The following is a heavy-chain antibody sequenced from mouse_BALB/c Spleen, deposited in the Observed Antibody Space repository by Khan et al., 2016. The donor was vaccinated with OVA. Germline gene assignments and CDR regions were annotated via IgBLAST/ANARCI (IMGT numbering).Heavy chain of an antibody. CDR2: IRYDGNS. V-gene: IGHV3-6*02. D-gene: IGHD3-1*01. CDR1: GYSITSGYF. CDR3: ARGGSSGPAWFTN. J-gene: IGHJ3*01. Sequence: VQLKESGPGLVKPSQSLSLTCSVTGYSITSGYFWNWIRQFPGNKLEWMGYIRYDGNSNYYPSLKNRISISRDTSKNQFFLKLNSVTPEDTATYDCARGGSSGPAWFTNWGQGTLVTVSA.